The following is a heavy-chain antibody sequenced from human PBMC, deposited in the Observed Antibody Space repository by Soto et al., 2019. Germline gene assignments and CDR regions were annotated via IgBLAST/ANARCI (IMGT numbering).Heavy chain of an antibody. J-gene: IGHJ3*02. CDR3: ARDRSYPRDTFDI. V-gene: IGHV3-23*01. CDR2: ISGDGVT. Sequence: WGSLRLSCAASGFSFITYAIIFFRQVPGKGLQWLSAISGDGVTWYIDSVKGRFTISRDNSRNTVSLQMTSLRAEDTALYYCARDRSYPRDTFDIWGQGTMVTVSS. CDR1: GFSFITYA. D-gene: IGHD5-18*01.